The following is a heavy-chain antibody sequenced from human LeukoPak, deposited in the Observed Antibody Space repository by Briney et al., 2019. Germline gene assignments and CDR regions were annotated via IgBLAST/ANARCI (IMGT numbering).Heavy chain of an antibody. CDR1: GGSISSYY. D-gene: IGHD1-1*01. Sequence: PSETLSLTCTVSGGSISSYYWSRIRQPAGKGLEWIGRIYTSGSTNYNPSLKSRVTISVDKSKNQFSLKLSSVTAADTAVYYCARDGSVPGDYFGYWGQGTLVTVSS. CDR2: IYTSGST. V-gene: IGHV4-4*07. J-gene: IGHJ4*02. CDR3: ARDGSVPGDYFGY.